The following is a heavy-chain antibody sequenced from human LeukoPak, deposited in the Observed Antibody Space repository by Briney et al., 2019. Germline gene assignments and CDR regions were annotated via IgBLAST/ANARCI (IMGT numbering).Heavy chain of an antibody. J-gene: IGHJ6*02. CDR3: AKESDGMDV. Sequence: GGSLRLSCAASGFTFSSYAMHWVRQAPGKGLEWVAVIWYGGSNEYYADSVKGRFTISRDNSKNTLYLQMNSLRAEDTAVYYCAKESDGMDVWGQGTTVTVSS. V-gene: IGHV3-33*06. CDR1: GFTFSSYA. CDR2: IWYGGSNE.